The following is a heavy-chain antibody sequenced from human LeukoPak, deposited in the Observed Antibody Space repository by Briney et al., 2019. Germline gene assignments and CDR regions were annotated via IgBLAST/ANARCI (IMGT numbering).Heavy chain of an antibody. D-gene: IGHD3-22*01. Sequence: TSETLSLTCTVSGGSISSSSYYWGWIRQPPGKGLEWIGSVYYSGSTYYNPSLKSRVNISVDTSKNQFSLKLSSVTAADTAVYYCARDRDYDSRTFDYWGQGTLVTVSS. CDR3: ARDRDYDSRTFDY. CDR1: GGSISSSSYY. V-gene: IGHV4-39*07. J-gene: IGHJ4*02. CDR2: VYYSGST.